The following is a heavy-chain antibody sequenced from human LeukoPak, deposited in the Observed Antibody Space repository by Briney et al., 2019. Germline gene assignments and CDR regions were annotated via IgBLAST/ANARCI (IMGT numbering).Heavy chain of an antibody. V-gene: IGHV1-2*02. D-gene: IGHD5-12*01. CDR3: ARGSKEWLRGRGFDY. CDR1: GYTFTGYY. J-gene: IGHJ4*02. Sequence: ASVKVSCKASGYTFTGYYMHWVRQAPGQGLEWMGWINPNSGGTNYAQKFQGRVTMTRDTSISTAYMELSRLRSDDTAVYYCARGSKEWLRGRGFDYWGQGTLVTVSS. CDR2: INPNSGGT.